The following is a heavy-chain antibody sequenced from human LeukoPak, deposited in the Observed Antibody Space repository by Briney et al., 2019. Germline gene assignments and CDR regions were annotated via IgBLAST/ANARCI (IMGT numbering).Heavy chain of an antibody. D-gene: IGHD3-10*01. Sequence: GGSLRLSCAASGFTFSNYWMSWVRQAPGKGLGWVTNINQDGSAKYYVAYVKGRFTISRDKAKNPLYLQMNSLRAEDTAVYYCAREMGLLWFSGYYMDVWGKGTTVTVSS. CDR2: INQDGSAK. J-gene: IGHJ6*03. CDR1: GFTFSNYW. CDR3: AREMGLLWFSGYYMDV. V-gene: IGHV3-7*01.